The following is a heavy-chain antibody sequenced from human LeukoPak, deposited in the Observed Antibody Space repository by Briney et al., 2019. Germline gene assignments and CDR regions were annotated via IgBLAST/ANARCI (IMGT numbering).Heavy chain of an antibody. CDR3: ARTEREQWNDAFDI. Sequence: ASVKVSCKASGYTFTSYGISWVRQAPGQGLEWMGWISAYNGNTNYAQKLQGRVTMTTDTSTSTAYMELRSLRSDDTAVYCCARTEREQWNDAFDIWGQGTMVTVSS. CDR1: GYTFTSYG. J-gene: IGHJ3*02. D-gene: IGHD6-19*01. CDR2: ISAYNGNT. V-gene: IGHV1-18*01.